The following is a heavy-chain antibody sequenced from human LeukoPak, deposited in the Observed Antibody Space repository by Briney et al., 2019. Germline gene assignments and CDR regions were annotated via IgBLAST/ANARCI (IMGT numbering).Heavy chain of an antibody. CDR1: GGTFSSYA. D-gene: IGHD3-10*01. CDR3: AGRWGTVVRGVIDY. J-gene: IGHJ4*02. CDR2: IIPIFGTA. V-gene: IGHV1-69*06. Sequence: GASVKVSCKASGGTFSSYAISWVRQAPGQGLEWMGGIIPIFGTANYAQKFQGRVTITADKSTSTAYMELSSLRSEDTAVYYCAGRWGTVVRGVIDYWGQGTLVTVSS.